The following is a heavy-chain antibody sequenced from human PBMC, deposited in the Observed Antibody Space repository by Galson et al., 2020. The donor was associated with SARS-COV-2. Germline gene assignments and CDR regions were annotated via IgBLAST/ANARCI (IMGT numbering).Heavy chain of an antibody. CDR2: VYYTGTT. V-gene: IGHV4-61*01. CDR3: AREIRFGSTFDT. D-gene: IGHD3-16*01. CDR1: GGSVSSGSYY. J-gene: IGHJ4*02. Sequence: SETLSLTCTASGGSVSSGSYYWSWIRQFPGKGLEWIGYVYYTGTTDYNLSLESRVTISLDMSKSQFSLKINSLTAADTAIYYCAREIRFGSTFDTWGQGILVTVSS.